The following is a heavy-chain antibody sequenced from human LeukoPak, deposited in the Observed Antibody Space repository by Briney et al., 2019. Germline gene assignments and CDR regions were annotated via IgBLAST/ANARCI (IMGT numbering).Heavy chain of an antibody. CDR2: ISGSGVTP. J-gene: IGHJ6*03. CDR3: ARDILVAEYYYYMDV. D-gene: IGHD5-12*01. V-gene: IGHV3-23*01. Sequence: PGGSLRLSCTASGFMFSHYAVTWVRQAPGRGLEWVSSISGSGVTPYYADSVKGRFTISRDDSRDNSKNTLYLQMNSLRAEDTAVYYCARDILVAEYYYYMDVWGKGTTVTVSS. CDR1: GFMFSHYA.